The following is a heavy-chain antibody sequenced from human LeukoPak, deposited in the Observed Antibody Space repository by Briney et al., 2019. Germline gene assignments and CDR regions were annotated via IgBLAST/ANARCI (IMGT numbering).Heavy chain of an antibody. CDR2: ISGSGGST. CDR1: GFTVSSNY. D-gene: IGHD6-13*01. V-gene: IGHV3-23*01. J-gene: IGHJ3*02. Sequence: GGSLRLSCAASGFTVSSNYMSWVRQAPGKGLEWVSAISGSGGSTYYADSVKGRFTISRDNSKNTLYLQMNSLRAEDTAVYYCAKGREQLVFRDAFDIWGQGTMVTVSS. CDR3: AKGREQLVFRDAFDI.